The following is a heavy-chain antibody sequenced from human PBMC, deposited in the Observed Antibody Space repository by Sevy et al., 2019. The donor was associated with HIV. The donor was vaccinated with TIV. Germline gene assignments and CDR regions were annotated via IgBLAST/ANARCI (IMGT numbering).Heavy chain of an antibody. J-gene: IGHJ4*02. Sequence: GGSLRLSCAASGFTFSSYAVSWVRQAPGKGLEWVSFISGSGGTTYYADSVKGRFTNSRDNSKNILYLPMNSLRAEDTAVYYWASSDDSSGYYLYYFEYWGQGTVVTVSS. CDR2: ISGSGGTT. D-gene: IGHD3-22*01. V-gene: IGHV3-23*01. CDR1: GFTFSSYA. CDR3: ASSDDSSGYYLYYFEY.